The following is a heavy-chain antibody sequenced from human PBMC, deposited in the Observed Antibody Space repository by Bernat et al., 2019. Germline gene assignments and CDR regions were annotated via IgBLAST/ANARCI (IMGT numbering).Heavy chain of an antibody. CDR2: ISSSGSTI. J-gene: IGHJ4*02. CDR1: GFTFSSYE. CDR3: GMADKRYYFDY. Sequence: EVPLVESGGGLVQPGGSLRLSCAASGFTFSSYEMNWVRQSPGKGLEWVSYISSSGSTIYYADSVKGRFTISRDNAKNSLYLQMNSLRAEDTAVYYCGMADKRYYFDYWGQGTLVTVSS. V-gene: IGHV3-48*03. D-gene: IGHD2-8*01.